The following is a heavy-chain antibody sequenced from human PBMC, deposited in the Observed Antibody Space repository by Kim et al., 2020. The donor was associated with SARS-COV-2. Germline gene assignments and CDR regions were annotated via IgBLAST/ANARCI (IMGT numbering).Heavy chain of an antibody. CDR1: GFTFSSYS. CDR2: ISSSSSTI. D-gene: IGHD6-13*01. CDR3: ARVQLASSWFYYYYYGMAV. J-gene: IGHJ6*02. V-gene: IGHV3-48*02. Sequence: GGSLRLSCAASGFTFSSYSMNWVRQAPGKGLEWVSYISSSSSTIYYADSVKGRFTISRDNAKNSLYLQMNSLRDEDTAVYYCARVQLASSWFYYYYYGMAVWGHGTTFTVSS.